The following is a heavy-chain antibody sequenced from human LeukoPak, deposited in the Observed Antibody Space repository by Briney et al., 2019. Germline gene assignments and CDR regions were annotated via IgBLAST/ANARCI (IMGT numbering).Heavy chain of an antibody. CDR2: IWYDGSNK. V-gene: IGHV3-33*06. CDR1: GFTFSSYG. J-gene: IGHJ4*02. Sequence: GRSLRLSCAASGFTFSSYGMHWVRQAPGKGLEWVAVIWYDGSNKYYADSVKGRFTISRDNSKNTLYLQMNSLRAEDTAVYYCAKEGEDCYDSSGYYPPFDYWGQGTLVTVSS. D-gene: IGHD3-22*01. CDR3: AKEGEDCYDSSGYYPPFDY.